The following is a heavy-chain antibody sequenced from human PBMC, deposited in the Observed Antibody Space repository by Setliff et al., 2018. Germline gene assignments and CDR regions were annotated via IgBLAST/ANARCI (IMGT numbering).Heavy chain of an antibody. CDR2: INTYNGDT. CDR1: GYTFTSYG. Sequence: ASVKVSCKASGYTFTSYGISWVRQAPGRGLEWMAYINTYNGDTYYAQKFQGRVTITWVTSISTAYMELSSLRSEDTAVYYCVRVTSGRLDFDYWGQGTPVTVSS. CDR3: VRVTSGRLDFDY. D-gene: IGHD6-19*01. V-gene: IGHV1-18*01. J-gene: IGHJ4*02.